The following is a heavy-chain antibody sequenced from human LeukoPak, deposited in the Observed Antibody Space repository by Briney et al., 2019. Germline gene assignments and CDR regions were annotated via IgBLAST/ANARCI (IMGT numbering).Heavy chain of an antibody. CDR3: ARDLGPQSYSYYGMNV. CDR2: IIPIFGTA. CDR1: GGTFSSYA. Sequence: GASVKVSCKASGGTFSSYAISWVRQAPGQGLEWMEGIIPIFGTANYAQKFQGRVTITADESTSTAYMELSSLRSEDTAVYYCARDLGPQSYSYYGMNVWGQGTTVTVSS. J-gene: IGHJ6*02. D-gene: IGHD1-26*01. V-gene: IGHV1-69*13.